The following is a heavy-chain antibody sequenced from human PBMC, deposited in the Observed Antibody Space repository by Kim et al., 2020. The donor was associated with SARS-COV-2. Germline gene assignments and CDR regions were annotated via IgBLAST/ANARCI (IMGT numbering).Heavy chain of an antibody. J-gene: IGHJ4*02. V-gene: IGHV1-69*13. D-gene: IGHD6-19*01. CDR1: GGTFSSYA. Sequence: SVKVSCKASGGTFSSYAISWVRQAPGQGLEWMGGIIPIFGTANYAQKFQGRVTITADESTSTAYMELSSLRSEDTAVYYCARSGNIVDPVVRWSGWYFRYWGQGTLVTVSS. CDR3: ARSGNIVDPVVRWSGWYFRY. CDR2: IIPIFGTA.